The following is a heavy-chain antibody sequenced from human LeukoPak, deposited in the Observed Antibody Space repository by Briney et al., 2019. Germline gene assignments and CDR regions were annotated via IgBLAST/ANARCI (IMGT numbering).Heavy chain of an antibody. J-gene: IGHJ4*02. CDR2: ITDSYST. CDR1: GITFSDSA. V-gene: IGHV3-23*01. CDR3: VKGACSSGCSGNY. Sequence: PGGSLCLSCAASGITFSDSAMYWVRQAPGKGLECVSVITDSYSTYYGDSVKGRFTVSRDNSKKTLYLQMNSLRVDDTALYYCVKGACSSGCSGNYWGQGTRVIVSS. D-gene: IGHD6-19*01.